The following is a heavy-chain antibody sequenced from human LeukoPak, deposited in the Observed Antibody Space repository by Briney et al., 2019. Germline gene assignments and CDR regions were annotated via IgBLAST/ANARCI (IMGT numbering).Heavy chain of an antibody. Sequence: SETLSLTCTVSGGSISSYYWSWIRQPPGKGLEWIGYIYYSGSTNYNPSLKSRVTISVDTSKNQFSLKLSSVTAADTAVYYCARDKTTRAFDPRGQGTLVTVSS. V-gene: IGHV4-59*12. CDR3: ARDKTTRAFDP. J-gene: IGHJ5*02. CDR2: IYYSGST. D-gene: IGHD1/OR15-1a*01. CDR1: GGSISSYY.